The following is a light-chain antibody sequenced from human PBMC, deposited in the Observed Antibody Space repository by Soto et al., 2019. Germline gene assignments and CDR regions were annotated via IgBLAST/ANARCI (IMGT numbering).Light chain of an antibody. CDR1: SSDVGGYNY. V-gene: IGLV2-14*01. Sequence: QSVLTQPASVSGSPGQSITISCTGTSSDVGGYNYVSWYQQHPGKAPKLMIYEVSNRPSGVSNRFSRSKSGNTASLTISGLQAEDEVDYYCNSYTSSSTLVFGTGTKLTVL. CDR3: NSYTSSSTLV. J-gene: IGLJ1*01. CDR2: EVS.